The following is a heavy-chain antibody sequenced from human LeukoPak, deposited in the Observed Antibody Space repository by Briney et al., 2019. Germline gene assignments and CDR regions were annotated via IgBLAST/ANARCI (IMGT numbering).Heavy chain of an antibody. Sequence: SETLSLTCTVSGASISSSYCTWIRQSAGEGLEWIGRMSSGGSTTYNPSFKGRVTMSLDTSKRQFSLNLSSVTAADTAVYYCASCWDDNWFDPWGQGTLVTVSS. J-gene: IGHJ5*02. CDR3: ASCWDDNWFDP. V-gene: IGHV4-4*07. CDR2: MSSGGST. CDR1: GASISSSY. D-gene: IGHD1-26*01.